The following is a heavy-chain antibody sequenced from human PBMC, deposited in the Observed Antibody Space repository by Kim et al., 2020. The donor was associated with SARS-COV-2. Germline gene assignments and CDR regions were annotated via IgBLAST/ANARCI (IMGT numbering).Heavy chain of an antibody. D-gene: IGHD1-26*01. CDR3: ARGYSGSYWGYFDY. J-gene: IGHJ4*02. Sequence: SETLSLTCTVSGGSISSGSYYWSWIRQPAGKGLEWIGRIYTSGSTNYNPSLKSRVTISVDTSKNQFSLKLSSVTAADTAVYYCARGYSGSYWGYFDYWGQGTLVTVSS. CDR2: IYTSGST. V-gene: IGHV4-61*02. CDR1: GGSISSGSYY.